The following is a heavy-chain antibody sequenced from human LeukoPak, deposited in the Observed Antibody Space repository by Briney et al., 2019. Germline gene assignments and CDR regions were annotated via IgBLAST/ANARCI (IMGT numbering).Heavy chain of an antibody. CDR2: IYHSGST. V-gene: IGHV4-59*08. D-gene: IGHD3-10*01. J-gene: IGHJ4*02. Sequence: SETLSLTCTVSGGSISSYYWSWIRQPPGKGLEWIGYIYHSGSTNYNPSLKSRVTISVDTSKNQFSLKLSSVTAADTAVYYCARLSSGVIDYWGQGTLVTVSS. CDR1: GGSISSYY. CDR3: ARLSSGVIDY.